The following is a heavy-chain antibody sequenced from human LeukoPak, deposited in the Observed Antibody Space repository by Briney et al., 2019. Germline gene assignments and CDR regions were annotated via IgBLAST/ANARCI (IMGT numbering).Heavy chain of an antibody. CDR2: INNSGST. V-gene: IGHV4-34*01. CDR1: GATFSDSY. Sequence: SETLSLTCAVSGATFSDSYWSWIRQSPEKGLEWIGEINNSGSTSYNPSLNSRVIMSVDRSKNQFSLSLTSVTAADTAVYYCARGRYGPRLGNWGQGTLVTVSS. J-gene: IGHJ4*02. CDR3: ARGRYGPRLGN. D-gene: IGHD3-16*01.